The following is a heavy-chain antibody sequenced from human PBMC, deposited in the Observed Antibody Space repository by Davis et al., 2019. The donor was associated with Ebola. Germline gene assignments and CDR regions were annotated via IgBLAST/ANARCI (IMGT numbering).Heavy chain of an antibody. CDR1: GFTFSSYA. J-gene: IGHJ4*02. D-gene: IGHD7-27*01. CDR2: ISSSSSYI. CDR3: ARSTWVYYFDY. Sequence: GESLKISCSASGFTFSSYAMHWVRQAPGKGLEWVSSISSSSSYIYYADSVKGRFTISRDNSKNTLYLQMNSLRAEDTAVYYCARSTWVYYFDYWGQGTLVTVSS. V-gene: IGHV3-21*01.